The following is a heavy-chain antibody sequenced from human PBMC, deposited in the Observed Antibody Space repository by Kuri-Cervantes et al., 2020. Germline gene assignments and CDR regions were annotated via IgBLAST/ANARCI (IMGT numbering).Heavy chain of an antibody. CDR3: AREEGYCSSSSCYGFDYYYYGMDV. J-gene: IGHJ6*02. CDR2: IYNSGST. D-gene: IGHD2-2*01. Sequence: SETLSLTCTVSGGSIWSWIRQPPGKGLEWIGYIYNSGSTNYNPSLKSRVTISVDTSKNQFSLKLNSVTAADTAVYYCAREEGYCSSSSCYGFDYYYYGMDVWGQGTTVTVSS. CDR1: GGSI. V-gene: IGHV4-59*01.